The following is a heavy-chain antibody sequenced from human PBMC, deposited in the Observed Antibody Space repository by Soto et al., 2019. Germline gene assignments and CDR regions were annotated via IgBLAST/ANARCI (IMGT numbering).Heavy chain of an antibody. CDR2: INPNSGAT. CDR3: TRGSVAVAE. J-gene: IGHJ4*02. D-gene: IGHD6-19*01. V-gene: IGHV1-2*02. CDR1: GYTFSGYY. Sequence: VSVKLSCNASGYTFSGYYMHWVRQAPGQGLEWMGWINPNSGATNYAQNFQGRVTMTRDTSITTAYLEMSSLRSDDTAVYYCTRGSVAVAEWGQGTLVTVSS.